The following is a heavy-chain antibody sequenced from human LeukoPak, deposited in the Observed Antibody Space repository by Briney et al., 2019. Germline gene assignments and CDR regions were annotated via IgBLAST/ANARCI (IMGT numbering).Heavy chain of an antibody. Sequence: AGSLRLSCAASGFTFSSSTMYWVRQAPRQGLELVAVISSDGTNKFYADSVKVRITISRDNSKNTLYLQMNSLRGYDTAVYYCARPLSNGYFQDSGGYYPYAMDVWGQGTTVTVSS. J-gene: IGHJ6*02. CDR2: ISSDGTNK. D-gene: IGHD3-22*01. CDR3: ARPLSNGYFQDSGGYYPYAMDV. V-gene: IGHV3-30-3*01. CDR1: GFTFSSST.